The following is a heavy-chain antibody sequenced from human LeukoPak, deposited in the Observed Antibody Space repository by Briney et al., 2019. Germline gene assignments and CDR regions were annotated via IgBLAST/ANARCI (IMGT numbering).Heavy chain of an antibody. Sequence: PSETLSLTCTVSGGSIGSNYWTWIWQPPGKGLEYIGYIYYTGATNYNPSLKSRVTISVDTSKNQFSLKMTSVTAADTAVYFCAKYGNSGWVIDNWGQGTLVTVSS. J-gene: IGHJ4*02. CDR3: AKYGNSGWVIDN. CDR2: IYYTGAT. CDR1: GGSIGSNY. D-gene: IGHD6-19*01. V-gene: IGHV4-59*08.